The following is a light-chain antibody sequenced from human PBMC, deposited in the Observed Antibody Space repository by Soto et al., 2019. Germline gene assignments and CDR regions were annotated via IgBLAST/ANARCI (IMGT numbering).Light chain of an antibody. CDR3: QQASSFPLT. V-gene: IGKV1-12*01. J-gene: IGKJ4*01. CDR1: QLISSW. CDR2: AAS. Sequence: IQITQSPSSVSASVGDTVTITCRASQLISSWLAWYQQKPGKAPKLLIYAASNLQSGVPSRFSGSESGTDFTLTISSLQPEDFATYFFQQASSFPLTFGGGTKVEI.